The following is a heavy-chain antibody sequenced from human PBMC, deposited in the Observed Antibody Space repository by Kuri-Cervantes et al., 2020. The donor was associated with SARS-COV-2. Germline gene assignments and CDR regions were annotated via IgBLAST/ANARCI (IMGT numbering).Heavy chain of an antibody. D-gene: IGHD4-17*01. CDR3: ARDFYGDYVWYFDL. CDR1: GFTFSNYA. V-gene: IGHV3-23*01. J-gene: IGHJ2*01. Sequence: LSLTCATSGFTFSNYAMTWIRQAPGKGLEWVSVISSGGGNTFYTGSVKGRFTISRDNSNNTLYLQMSSLRAEDTAVYYCARDFYGDYVWYFDLWGRGTLVTVSS. CDR2: ISSGGGNT.